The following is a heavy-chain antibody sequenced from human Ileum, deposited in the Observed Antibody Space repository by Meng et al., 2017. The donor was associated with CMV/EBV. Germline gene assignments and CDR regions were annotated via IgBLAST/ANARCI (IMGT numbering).Heavy chain of an antibody. CDR1: GYTFTGYY. D-gene: IGHD2-2*01. V-gene: IGHV1-2*02. CDR2: INPNSGGT. Sequence: SGYTFTGYYMHWVRQAPGQGLEWMGWINPNSGGTNYAQKFQGRVTMTRDTSISTAYMELSRLRSDDTAMYYCARDIVVVPAATGFDPWGQGTLVTVSS. CDR3: ARDIVVVPAATGFDP. J-gene: IGHJ5*02.